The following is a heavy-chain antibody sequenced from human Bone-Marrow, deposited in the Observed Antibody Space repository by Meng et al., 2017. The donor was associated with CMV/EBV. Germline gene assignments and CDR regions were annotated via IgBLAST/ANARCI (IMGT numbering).Heavy chain of an antibody. CDR2: IYYSGST. Sequence: SETLSLTCTVSGGSISSGDYYWSWIRQPPGKGLEWIGYIYYSGSTYYNPSLKSRVTISVDTSKNQFSLKLSSVTAADTAVYYCARVAVPAATGGNYFAYWGQGTLVTVSS. V-gene: IGHV4-30-4*08. D-gene: IGHD2-2*01. CDR3: ARVAVPAATGGNYFAY. CDR1: GGSISSGDYY. J-gene: IGHJ4*02.